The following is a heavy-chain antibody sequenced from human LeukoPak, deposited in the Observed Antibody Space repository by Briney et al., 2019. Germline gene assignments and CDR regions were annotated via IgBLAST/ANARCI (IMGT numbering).Heavy chain of an antibody. V-gene: IGHV3-7*01. CDR1: GFTFSDYW. CDR3: ARASHGISGVCHPN. Sequence: PGGSLRLSCAASGFTFSDYWMSWVRQAPGKGLEWVANIKEDGSDKYYVDSVKGRFTISRDNAKNSVYLQMNSLRAEDTALYYCARASHGISGVCHPNWGQGTLVTVSS. CDR2: IKEDGSDK. D-gene: IGHD2-8*01. J-gene: IGHJ4*02.